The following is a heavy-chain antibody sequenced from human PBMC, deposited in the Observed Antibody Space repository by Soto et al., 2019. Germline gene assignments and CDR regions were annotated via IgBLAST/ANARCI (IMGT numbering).Heavy chain of an antibody. V-gene: IGHV1-69*04. CDR3: ARELDYGDFDY. CDR1: GGTFSSYT. J-gene: IGHJ4*02. CDR2: IIPILGIA. Sequence: ASVKVSCKASGGTFSSYTISWVRQAPGQGLEWMGRIIPILGIANYAQKFQGRVTITADKSTSTAYMELSSLRSEDTAVYYCARELDYGDFDYWGQGTLVTVSS. D-gene: IGHD4-17*01.